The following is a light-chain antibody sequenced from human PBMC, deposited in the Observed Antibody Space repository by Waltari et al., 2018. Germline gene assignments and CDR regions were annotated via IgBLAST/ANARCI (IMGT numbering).Light chain of an antibody. CDR2: RNN. J-gene: IGLJ1*01. V-gene: IGLV1-47*01. Sequence: QSVLTQPPSASGTPGQRVIISCSGSSSNIGSNYVYWYQQLLGTAPKLLIYRNNQRPSGVPGRFFGSKSGTSSSLAISGLRSEDEADYYCATWDDRLSDYVFGTGTKVTAL. CDR1: SSNIGSNY. CDR3: ATWDDRLSDYV.